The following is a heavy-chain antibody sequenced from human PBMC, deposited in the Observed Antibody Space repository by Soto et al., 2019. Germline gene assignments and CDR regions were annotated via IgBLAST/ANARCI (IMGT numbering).Heavy chain of an antibody. Sequence: GGALRLSCAASGFTFSSYAMGWVRQGPGKGLEWVAVVSIGGSTHYGDSVRGRFTISRDNSKNTLARHMNSLTAEDTSVYFCAKRRGAGGHFDYWSQGALVKVSS. J-gene: IGHJ4*02. D-gene: IGHD2-15*01. CDR2: VSIGGST. V-gene: IGHV3-23*01. CDR1: GFTFSSYA. CDR3: AKRRGAGGHFDY.